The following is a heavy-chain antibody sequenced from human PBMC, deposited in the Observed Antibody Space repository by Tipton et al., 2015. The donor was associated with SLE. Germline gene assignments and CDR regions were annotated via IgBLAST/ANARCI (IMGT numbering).Heavy chain of an antibody. CDR3: VKVSSSSWYKGWFDP. V-gene: IGHV3-74*01. D-gene: IGHD6-13*01. CDR2: INSDGSST. J-gene: IGHJ5*02. CDR1: GFTFSSYC. Sequence: SLRLSCAASGFTFSSYCMHWVRQAPGKGLVWVSRINSDGSSTNYADSVKGRFTISRDNAKNTLYLQMSSLRAEDTAVYYCVKVSSSSWYKGWFDPWGQGTRVTVS.